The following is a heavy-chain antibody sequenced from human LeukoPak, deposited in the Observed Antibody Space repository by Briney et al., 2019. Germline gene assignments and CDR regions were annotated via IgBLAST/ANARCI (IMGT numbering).Heavy chain of an antibody. D-gene: IGHD4-11*01. CDR2: ISGNGGST. V-gene: IGHV3-23*01. J-gene: IGHJ4*02. Sequence: GGSLRLSCAASGFTFSSYAMSWVRQAPGKGLEWVSTISGNGGSTYYADSVKGRFTISRDNSKNTLYLQMNSLRAEDTAVYYCATDSDSNYVHSQDYWGQGTLVTVSS. CDR3: ATDSDSNYVHSQDY. CDR1: GFTFSSYA.